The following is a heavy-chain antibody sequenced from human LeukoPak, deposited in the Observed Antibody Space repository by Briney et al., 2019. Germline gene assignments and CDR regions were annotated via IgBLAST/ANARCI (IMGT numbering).Heavy chain of an antibody. J-gene: IGHJ4*02. V-gene: IGHV3-23*01. CDR3: AKGSARRWFWYFDY. Sequence: GGSLRLSCAASGFTFSSYAMSWVRQAPGKGLEWVSAIRGSGGSTYYADSVKGRFTISRGNSKNTLYLQKNSLRAEDTAVYYCAKGSARRWFWYFDYWGQGTLVTVSS. D-gene: IGHD4-23*01. CDR2: IRGSGGST. CDR1: GFTFSSYA.